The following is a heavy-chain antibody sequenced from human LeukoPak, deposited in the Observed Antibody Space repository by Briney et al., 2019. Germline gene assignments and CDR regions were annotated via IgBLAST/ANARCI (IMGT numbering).Heavy chain of an antibody. J-gene: IGHJ4*02. D-gene: IGHD6-13*01. V-gene: IGHV3-74*01. CDR1: GFTSSSYW. CDR2: ISGDGTAR. CDR3: ARDPLGQPTYYFDY. Sequence: GGSLRLSCAASGFTSSSYWMHWVRQVPGKGLVWVSRISGDGTARNYADSVKGRFSISRDNSKTTLYLQMNSLRAEDTAVYYCARDPLGQPTYYFDYWGQGTLVTVSS.